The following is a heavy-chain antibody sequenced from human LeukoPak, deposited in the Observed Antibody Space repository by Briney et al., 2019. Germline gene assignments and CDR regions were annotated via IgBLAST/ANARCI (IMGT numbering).Heavy chain of an antibody. CDR1: GFTFSIYS. J-gene: IGHJ4*02. V-gene: IGHV3-21*01. D-gene: IGHD6-13*01. CDR3: ARSYYSSSCPDY. CDR2: ISSSGSYI. Sequence: GGSLRLSCAASGFTFSIYSMDWVRQAPGKGLEWVSSISSSGSYIYYADSVKGRFTISRDNAKNSLYLQMNSLRAEDTAVYYCARSYYSSSCPDYWGQGTLVTVSS.